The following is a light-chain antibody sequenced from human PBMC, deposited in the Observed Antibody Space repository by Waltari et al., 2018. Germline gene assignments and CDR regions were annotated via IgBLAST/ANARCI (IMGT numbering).Light chain of an antibody. CDR1: QSVNDN. V-gene: IGKV3-15*01. Sequence: EIVMTQSPATLSVSPGERATLSCRASQSVNDNLAWYQQKPGQAPRLLIYAASTRATGIPARFSGSGSGTEFTLTISSLQSEDFAVYYCQQYNNWTPWTFGQGTTVEIK. J-gene: IGKJ1*01. CDR3: QQYNNWTPWT. CDR2: AAS.